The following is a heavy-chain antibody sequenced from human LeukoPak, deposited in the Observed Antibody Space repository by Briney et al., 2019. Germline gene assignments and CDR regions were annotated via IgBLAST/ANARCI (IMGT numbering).Heavy chain of an antibody. CDR3: ARVGALSSSWLLY. CDR1: GFTFSSYS. J-gene: IGHJ4*02. Sequence: GGSLRLSCAASGFTFSSYSMNWVRQAPGKGLEWVSFISSSSSYISYADSLKGRFTTSRDNAKNSLYLQMNSLRAEDTAVYFCARVGALSSSWLLYWGQGTLVTVSS. CDR2: ISSSSSYI. V-gene: IGHV3-21*01. D-gene: IGHD6-13*01.